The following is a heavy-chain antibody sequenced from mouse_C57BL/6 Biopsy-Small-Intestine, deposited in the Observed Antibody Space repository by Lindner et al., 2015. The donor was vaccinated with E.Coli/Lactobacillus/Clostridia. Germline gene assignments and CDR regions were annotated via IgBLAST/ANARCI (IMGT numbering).Heavy chain of an antibody. J-gene: IGHJ4*01. D-gene: IGHD2-3*01. V-gene: IGHV2-9-1*01. Sequence: VQLQESGPGLVAPSQSLSITCTVSGFSLTSYAINWVRQPPGKGLEWLGVIWTGGGTNYNSALKSRLSISKDNSKSQVFLKMNSLQTDDTARYYCARDTAYDGYYRAMDYWGQGTSVTVSS. CDR2: IWTGGGT. CDR3: ARDTAYDGYYRAMDY. CDR1: GFSLTSYA.